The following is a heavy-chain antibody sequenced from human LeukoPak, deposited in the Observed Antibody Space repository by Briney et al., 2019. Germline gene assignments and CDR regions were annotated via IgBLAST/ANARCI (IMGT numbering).Heavy chain of an antibody. V-gene: IGHV3-30*01. D-gene: IGHD2-2*01. CDR3: ARGSNCTSTSCYLSRI. CDR2: ISYDGSNK. J-gene: IGHJ4*02. CDR1: GFTFSSYA. Sequence: PGRSLRLSCAASGFTFSSYAMHWVRQAPGKGLEWASVISYDGSNKYYADSVKGRFTISRDNSKNTLYLQMNSLRPEDAAEYYCARGSNCTSTSCYLSRIWGQGTLVTVSS.